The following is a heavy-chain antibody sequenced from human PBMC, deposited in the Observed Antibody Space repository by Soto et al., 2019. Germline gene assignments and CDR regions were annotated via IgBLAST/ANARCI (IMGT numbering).Heavy chain of an antibody. D-gene: IGHD3-9*01. J-gene: IGHJ4*02. CDR1: GFSVSGDT. Sequence: EVQLVETGGGLIYPGGSLRLSCAASGFSVSGDTMNWVRQAPGKGLEWISAIYSGGNTNDAGSVKGRFTISRDTSKNTLYLQMNCLRVEDTAVYYCARHAWLENWGKGTLVTVSS. CDR3: ARHAWLEN. CDR2: IYSGGNT. V-gene: IGHV3-53*02.